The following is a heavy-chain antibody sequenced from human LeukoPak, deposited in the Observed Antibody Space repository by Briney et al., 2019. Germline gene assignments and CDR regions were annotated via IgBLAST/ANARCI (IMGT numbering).Heavy chain of an antibody. CDR2: VIPVLGRS. Sequence: VASVKVSCKSSGEDLNNYLITWVRQAPGQGLEWVGHVIPVLGRSNFAQKYQGRITITADESTNTAYMELRSLSSEDTAVYYCARDQRTYYLGSGSYYKVGRLDFWGQGTLVTVSS. D-gene: IGHD3-10*01. CDR1: GEDLNNYL. J-gene: IGHJ4*02. CDR3: ARDQRTYYLGSGSYYKVGRLDF. V-gene: IGHV1-69*10.